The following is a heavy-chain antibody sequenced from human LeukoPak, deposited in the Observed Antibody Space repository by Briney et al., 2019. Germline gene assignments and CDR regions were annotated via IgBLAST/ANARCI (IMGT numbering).Heavy chain of an antibody. CDR1: GFPFGDYG. D-gene: IGHD5-12*01. Sequence: LGRSLILSCTASGFPFGDYGMSWFRQAPGKGLEWVGFFRMKAFRGTTEYAASVKGRFTISRDDSKSIAYQQMNNLKTEDTAVYFCSRRGSSKYSGGDHFDYWSQGTLVTVSS. CDR3: SRRGSSKYSGGDHFDY. J-gene: IGHJ4*02. CDR2: FRMKAFRGTT. V-gene: IGHV3-49*03.